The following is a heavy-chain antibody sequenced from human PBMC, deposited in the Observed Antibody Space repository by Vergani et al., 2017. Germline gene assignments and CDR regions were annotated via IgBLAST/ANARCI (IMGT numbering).Heavy chain of an antibody. CDR1: GYTLTELS. V-gene: IGHV1-24*01. J-gene: IGHJ4*02. Sequence: QVQLVQSGAEVKKPGASVYVSCKVSGYTLTELSMQWVRQAPGKGLEWMGGFDPEDGETIYAQKFQGRVTMTEDTSTDTAYMELSSLRSEDTAVYYCATDLYSGYDWALSDWGQGTLVTVSS. D-gene: IGHD5-12*01. CDR2: FDPEDGET. CDR3: ATDLYSGYDWALSD.